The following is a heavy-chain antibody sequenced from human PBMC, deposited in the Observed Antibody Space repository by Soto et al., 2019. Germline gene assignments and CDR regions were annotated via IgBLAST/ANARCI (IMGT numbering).Heavy chain of an antibody. V-gene: IGHV1-3*01. J-gene: IGHJ4*02. CDR3: ARVLLGGYYDSSGYYGY. D-gene: IGHD3-22*01. CDR1: GYTFTSYA. Sequence: VASVKVSCKASGYTFTSYAMHWVRQAPGQRLEWMGWINAGNGNTKYSQKFQGRVTITRDTSASTAYMGLSSLRSEDTAVYYCARVLLGGYYDSSGYYGYWGQGTLVTVSS. CDR2: INAGNGNT.